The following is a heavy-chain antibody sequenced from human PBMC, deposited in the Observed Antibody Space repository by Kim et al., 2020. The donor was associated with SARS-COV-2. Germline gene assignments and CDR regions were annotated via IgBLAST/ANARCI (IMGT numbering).Heavy chain of an antibody. CDR2: GKDNT. CDR3: ARGGVQDY. J-gene: IGHJ4*02. Sequence: GKDNTKYSQKFQGRVTITRDTSASTVYMELQSLRSEDTAVYYCARGGVQDYWGQGTLVTVSS. V-gene: IGHV1-3*01.